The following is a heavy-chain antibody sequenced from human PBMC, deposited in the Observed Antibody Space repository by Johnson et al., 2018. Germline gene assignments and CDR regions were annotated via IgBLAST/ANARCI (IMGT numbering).Heavy chain of an antibody. Sequence: VQLVQSGGGLVQPGGSLRLSCAASGFTFSSYAMSWVRQAPGKGLEWVSAISGSGGSTYYADSVKGRFTISRDNSKNTLYLQMNSLRAEDTAVYYCAKDHRGITGTGFYYYYYMDVWGKGTTVTVSS. J-gene: IGHJ6*03. V-gene: IGHV3-23*04. CDR3: AKDHRGITGTGFYYYYYMDV. CDR2: ISGSGGST. D-gene: IGHD1-20*01. CDR1: GFTFSSYA.